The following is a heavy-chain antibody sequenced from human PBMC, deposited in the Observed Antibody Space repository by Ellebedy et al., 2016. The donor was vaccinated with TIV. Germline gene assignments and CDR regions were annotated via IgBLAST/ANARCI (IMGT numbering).Heavy chain of an antibody. CDR1: GYSFNTHW. V-gene: IGHV5-51*01. CDR2: IYPRDSET. J-gene: IGHJ6*02. Sequence: GESLKISCKGFGYSFNTHWNAWVRQTPAKGLEWMGIIYPRDSETKYSPSFQGQVIISVDKSITTASLQWSSLRASDTGVYYCARRSADYGLDVWGLGTTVIVSS. CDR3: ARRSADYGLDV.